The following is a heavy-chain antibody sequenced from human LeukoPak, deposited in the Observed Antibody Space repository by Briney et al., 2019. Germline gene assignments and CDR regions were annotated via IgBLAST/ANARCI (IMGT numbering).Heavy chain of an antibody. Sequence: SETLSLTCTVSGDSVRTNNYYWSWIRQPPGEGLEWIGYIHYSGNTNYNTSLKSRVTISVGTSKNQFSLKLSSVTAADTAVYYCARGLQGNWFDPWGQGTLVTVSS. CDR2: IHYSGNT. D-gene: IGHD4-11*01. CDR1: GDSVRTNNYY. CDR3: ARGLQGNWFDP. J-gene: IGHJ5*02. V-gene: IGHV4-61*01.